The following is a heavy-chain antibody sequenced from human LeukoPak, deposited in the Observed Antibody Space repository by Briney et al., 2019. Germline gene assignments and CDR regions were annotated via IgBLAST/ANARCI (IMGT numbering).Heavy chain of an antibody. V-gene: IGHV1-2*02. J-gene: IGHJ3*02. CDR2: INPNSGGT. CDR1: GYTFTAYY. D-gene: IGHD3-10*01. Sequence: GASVKVSCKASGYTFTAYYMHRVRQAPGQGLEWMGWINPNSGGTKYAQNFQGRVTMTRDTSISTAYMELSSLRSDDTAVYYCARDRGGDAFDIWGQGTMVTVSS. CDR3: ARDRGGDAFDI.